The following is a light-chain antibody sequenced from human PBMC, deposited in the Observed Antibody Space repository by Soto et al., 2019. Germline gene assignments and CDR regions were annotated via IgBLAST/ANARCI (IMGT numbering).Light chain of an antibody. Sequence: DVVMTQSPLSLPVTLGQPASISCRSSESLVYSDGNTYLTWFQQRPGQSPRRLIYEVSKRDSAVPDRFSGSGAVTELTLKISRVAAEDVGVYYCMQGIHWPPTFGPGTRLEIK. CDR1: ESLVYSDGNTY. CDR3: MQGIHWPPT. V-gene: IGKV2-30*01. CDR2: EVS. J-gene: IGKJ3*01.